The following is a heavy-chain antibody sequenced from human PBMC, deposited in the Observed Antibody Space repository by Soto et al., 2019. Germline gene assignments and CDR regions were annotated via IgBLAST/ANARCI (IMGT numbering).Heavy chain of an antibody. Sequence: PGGSLRLSCAASGFTFSSYGMHWVRQAPGKGLEWVAVISYDGSNKYYADSVKGRFTISRDNSKNTLYLQMNSLRAEDTAVYYCAKDRGDVLRFLEWSPRDYYYGMDVWGQGTTVTVSS. CDR2: ISYDGSNK. D-gene: IGHD3-3*01. J-gene: IGHJ6*02. CDR1: GFTFSSYG. V-gene: IGHV3-30*18. CDR3: AKDRGDVLRFLEWSPRDYYYGMDV.